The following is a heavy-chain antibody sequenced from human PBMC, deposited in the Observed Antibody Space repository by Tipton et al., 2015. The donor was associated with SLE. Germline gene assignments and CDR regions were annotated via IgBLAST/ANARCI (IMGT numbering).Heavy chain of an antibody. D-gene: IGHD6-6*01. CDR1: GGSFSGYY. J-gene: IGHJ4*02. CDR2: INHSGST. CDR3: ARGRGSSSPGHY. V-gene: IGHV4-34*01. Sequence: LRLSCAVYGGSFSGYYWSWIRQPPGKGLEWIGEINHSGSTNYNPSLKSRVTISVDTSKNQFSLKLSSVTAADTAVYYCARGRGSSSPGHYWGQGTLVTVSS.